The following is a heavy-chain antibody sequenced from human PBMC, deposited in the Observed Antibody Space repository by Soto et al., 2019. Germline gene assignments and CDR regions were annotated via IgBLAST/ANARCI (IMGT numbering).Heavy chain of an antibody. CDR3: FYGMEV. CDR1: GGTFRRYA. V-gene: IGHV1-69*01. J-gene: IGHJ6*02. CDR2: IIPIFGTA. Sequence: SPKVSCNPCGGTFRRYAFSWVRQAPGQGLEWMGGIIPIFGTANYAQKFQGRVTITADESTSTTYMDLRRLRSEDTSVYYCFYGMEVWGQGTTGTVSS.